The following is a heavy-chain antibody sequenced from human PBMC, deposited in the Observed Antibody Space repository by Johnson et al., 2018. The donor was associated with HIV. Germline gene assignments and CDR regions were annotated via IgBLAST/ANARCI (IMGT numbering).Heavy chain of an antibody. Sequence: VQLVESGGGLVQPGGSLRLSCAASEFTFSNYWMHWVRQGLGKGQVWVAIIYSGGSKYYADSVKGRFTISRDNSKNTLYLQMNCLRAEDTDVYYCARARDWNYGDILGKGTMVTVSS. V-gene: IGHV3-66*02. D-gene: IGHD1-7*01. J-gene: IGHJ3*02. CDR3: ARARDWNYGDI. CDR1: EFTFSNYW. CDR2: IYSGGSK.